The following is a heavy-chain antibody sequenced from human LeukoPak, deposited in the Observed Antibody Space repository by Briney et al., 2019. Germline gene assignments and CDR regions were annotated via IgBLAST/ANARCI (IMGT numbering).Heavy chain of an antibody. CDR1: GGSINNYY. V-gene: IGHV4-59*01. Sequence: PSETLSLTCTVSGGSINNYYWSWVRQPPGKGLEWIGNIYYNGSTNYNPSLKSRVTISIDTSKNQFSLKLTSVTPADTAVYYCARDRPGDSSLDYWGQGTLVTVSS. CDR2: IYYNGST. CDR3: ARDRPGDSSLDY. D-gene: IGHD6-13*01. J-gene: IGHJ4*02.